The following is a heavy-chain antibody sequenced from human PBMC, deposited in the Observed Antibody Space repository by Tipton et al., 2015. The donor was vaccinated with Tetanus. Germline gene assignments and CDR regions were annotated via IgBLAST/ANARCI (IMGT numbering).Heavy chain of an antibody. Sequence: TLSLTCTVSGGSVRGGTFYWGWIRQPPGKGLEWIGSIYESGDTYYIPSPKSRVTISADTSKIQSSLSLNPMSAADTGVYFCARHQCGSFTPFDYWGPGNLVPVSS. CDR2: IYESGDT. V-gene: IGHV4-39*01. D-gene: IGHD2-21*01. CDR3: ARHQCGSFTPFDY. CDR1: GGSVRGGTFY. J-gene: IGHJ4*02.